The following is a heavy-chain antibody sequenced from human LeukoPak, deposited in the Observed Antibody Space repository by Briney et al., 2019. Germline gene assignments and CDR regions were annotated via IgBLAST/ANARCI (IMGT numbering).Heavy chain of an antibody. V-gene: IGHV3-23*01. CDR1: GFTFSSYA. J-gene: IGHJ4*02. D-gene: IGHD3-10*01. Sequence: GGSLRLSCAAAGFTFSSYAMSWVRQAPGKGLEWVSAISGSGGSTYYADSVKGRFTISRDNSKNTLYLQMNSLRAEDTAVYYCAKIHTDLWFGKSYNDYWGQGTLVTVSS. CDR3: AKIHTDLWFGKSYNDY. CDR2: ISGSGGST.